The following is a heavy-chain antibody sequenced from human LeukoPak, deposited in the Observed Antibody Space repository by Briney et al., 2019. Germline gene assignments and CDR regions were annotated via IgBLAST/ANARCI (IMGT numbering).Heavy chain of an antibody. CDR3: AKDNFGSGSYFDN. V-gene: IGHV3-43*02. D-gene: IGHD1-26*01. CDR2: ISGGGTGT. J-gene: IGHJ4*02. Sequence: TGGSLRLSCAASGFTFDDYAMHWVRQAPGKGLEWVSLISGGGTGTYYADSVNGRFTISSDNRKNSLYLQMNSLRTEDTALYYCAKDNFGSGSYFDNWGQGTLVTVSS. CDR1: GFTFDDYA.